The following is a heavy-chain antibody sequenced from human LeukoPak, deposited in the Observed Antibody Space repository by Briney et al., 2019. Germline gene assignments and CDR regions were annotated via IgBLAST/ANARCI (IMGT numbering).Heavy chain of an antibody. J-gene: IGHJ4*02. CDR3: ASLDYDILTGLDY. CDR2: IYYSGCT. V-gene: IGHV4-39*01. D-gene: IGHD3-9*01. CDR1: GGSISSSSYY. Sequence: SETLSLTCTVSGGSISSSSYYWGWVRQPPGRGLEWLGSIYYSGCTYYNPSLKRLVTISVDTSKNQFSLKLSSVTAADTAVYYCASLDYDILTGLDYWGQGTLVTVSS.